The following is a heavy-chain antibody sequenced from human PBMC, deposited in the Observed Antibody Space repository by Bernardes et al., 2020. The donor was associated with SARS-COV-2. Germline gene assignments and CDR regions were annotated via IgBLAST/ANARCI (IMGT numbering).Heavy chain of an antibody. J-gene: IGHJ4*02. V-gene: IGHV4-39*01. CDR1: GGPISSRTYC. Sequence: SETLPLICPVSGGPISSRTYCWGWIRQPPGRGLEWIGTPYYNGITYSNPSLKTRVTISVDTSKSEFSLQLNSVTAADTSVYYCAVYAGGTSYVGVHWGRGIQVTVSS. CDR2: PYYNGIT. CDR3: AVYAGGTSYVGVH. D-gene: IGHD1-26*01.